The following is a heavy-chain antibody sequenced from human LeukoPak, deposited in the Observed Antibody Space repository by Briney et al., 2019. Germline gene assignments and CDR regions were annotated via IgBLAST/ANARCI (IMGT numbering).Heavy chain of an antibody. D-gene: IGHD5-18*01. CDR2: INSSSYI. V-gene: IGHV3-21*01. CDR1: GFTFSSYS. J-gene: IGHJ3*02. CDR3: ARRTMSGYDALDI. Sequence: GGSLRLSCAASGFTFSSYSMNWVRQAPGKGLEWVSSINSSSYIYYADSVKGRFTISRDNAKISLYLQMNSLRAEDTAVYYCARRTMSGYDALDIWGQGTMVTVSS.